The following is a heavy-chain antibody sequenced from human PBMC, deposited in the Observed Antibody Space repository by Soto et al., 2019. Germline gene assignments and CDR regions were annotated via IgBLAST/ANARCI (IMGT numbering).Heavy chain of an antibody. CDR1: GFTLSNYW. V-gene: IGHV3-7*03. CDR2: IKQDGSEK. D-gene: IGHD6-13*01. Sequence: PGGSLRLSCAASGFTLSNYWMSWVRQAPGKGLEWVANIKQDGSEKYYVDSVKGRFTISRDNAKYSLYLQMNSLRAEDTAVYYCARPPSSSWYFVSYWGQGTLVTVSS. J-gene: IGHJ4*02. CDR3: ARPPSSSWYFVSY.